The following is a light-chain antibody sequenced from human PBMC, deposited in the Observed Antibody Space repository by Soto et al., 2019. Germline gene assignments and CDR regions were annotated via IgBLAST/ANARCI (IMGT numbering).Light chain of an antibody. Sequence: QSVLTQPASVSGSPGQSITISCTGTSSDVGGYNYVSWYQQYPGKAPKLMIYEVTNRPSGVSNRFSGSKSGNTASLTISGLQAEDEADYYCNSYTSSSTLAYVFGTGTKLTVL. CDR3: NSYTSSSTLAYV. J-gene: IGLJ1*01. V-gene: IGLV2-14*01. CDR2: EVT. CDR1: SSDVGGYNY.